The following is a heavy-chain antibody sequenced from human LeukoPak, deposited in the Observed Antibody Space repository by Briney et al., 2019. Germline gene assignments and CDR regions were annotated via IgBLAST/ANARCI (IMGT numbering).Heavy chain of an antibody. V-gene: IGHV4-59*01. Sequence: SETLSLTCTVSGVSISSYYWSWIRQPPGMGLEWIGYIYYTGSTNYNPSLKSRVTISVDSSKNQFSLKLSSVTAADTAVYYCARDLYGDYYFDYWGQGTLVTVSS. CDR2: IYYTGST. CDR1: GVSISSYY. D-gene: IGHD4-17*01. CDR3: ARDLYGDYYFDY. J-gene: IGHJ4*02.